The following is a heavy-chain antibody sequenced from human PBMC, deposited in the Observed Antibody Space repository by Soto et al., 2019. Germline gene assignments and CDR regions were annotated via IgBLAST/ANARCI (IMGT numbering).Heavy chain of an antibody. CDR1: GYTFTSYG. D-gene: IGHD5-12*01. Sequence: QVQLVQSGAEVKKPGASVKVSCKASGYTFTSYGISWVRQAPGQGLEWMGWISAYNGNTNYAQKLQGRVTMTTDTVTTEAYMGLRCGGSGDPAVYYCARRWMSGYGMDVWGQGTTVTVSS. CDR2: ISAYNGNT. J-gene: IGHJ6*02. V-gene: IGHV1-18*01. CDR3: ARRWMSGYGMDV.